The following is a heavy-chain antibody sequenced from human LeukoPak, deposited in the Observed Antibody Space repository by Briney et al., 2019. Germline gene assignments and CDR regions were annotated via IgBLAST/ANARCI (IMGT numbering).Heavy chain of an antibody. J-gene: IGHJ4*02. Sequence: ASVKVSCKASVYTFNSYDINWVRQATGQGLEWMGWMNPNSGNTGYAQKFQGRVTMTRNTSISTAYMELSSLRSDDTAVYYCARGLVNIPRTVVPAAGGYWGQGTLVTVSS. D-gene: IGHD2-2*01. CDR3: ARGLVNIPRTVVPAAGGY. CDR2: MNPNSGNT. V-gene: IGHV1-8*01. CDR1: VYTFNSYD.